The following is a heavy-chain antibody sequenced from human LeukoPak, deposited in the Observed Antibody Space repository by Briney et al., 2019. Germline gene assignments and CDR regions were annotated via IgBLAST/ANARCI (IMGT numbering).Heavy chain of an antibody. CDR1: GFSLSTSGVG. J-gene: IGHJ4*02. CDR3: ATYNSGWYFDY. CDR2: IYWNDDK. D-gene: IGHD6-19*01. Sequence: GSGPTLVKPTQTLTLTCTFSGFSLSTSGVGVGGIRQPPGKALEWLALIYWNDDKTYRPSLKSRLTITKDTSKNQVVLTMTNMDPVDTATYYCATYNSGWYFDYWGQGTLVTVSS. V-gene: IGHV2-5*01.